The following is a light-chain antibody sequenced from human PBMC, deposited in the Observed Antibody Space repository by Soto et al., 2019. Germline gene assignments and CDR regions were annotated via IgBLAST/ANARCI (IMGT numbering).Light chain of an antibody. CDR3: QQSYSTLPIT. J-gene: IGKJ5*01. CDR1: QSISSY. V-gene: IGKV1-39*01. CDR2: AAS. Sequence: DIQLTQSPSSLSASVGDRVAIPCRASQSISSYLNWYQQKPGKAPKLMIYAASSLQSGVPSRFSGSGSGTDFTLTISSLQPEDFANYYCQQSYSTLPITFGQGTRLEIK.